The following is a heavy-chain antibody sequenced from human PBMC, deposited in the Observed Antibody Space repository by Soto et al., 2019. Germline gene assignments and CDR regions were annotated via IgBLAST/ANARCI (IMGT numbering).Heavy chain of an antibody. CDR1: GGTFSSYA. D-gene: IGHD6-6*01. V-gene: IGHV1-69*13. Sequence: GASVKVSCKASGGTFSSYAISWVRQAPGQGLGWMGGIIPIFGTANYAQKFQGRVTITADESTSTAYMELSSLRSEDTAVYYCARGSRYSSSPYYYGMDVWGQGTTVTVSS. CDR3: ARGSRYSSSPYYYGMDV. CDR2: IIPIFGTA. J-gene: IGHJ6*02.